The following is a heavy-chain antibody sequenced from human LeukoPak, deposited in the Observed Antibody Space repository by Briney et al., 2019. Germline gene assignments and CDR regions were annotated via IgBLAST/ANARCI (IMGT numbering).Heavy chain of an antibody. V-gene: IGHV3-48*01. CDR2: ITASGTAM. Sequence: GGSLRLSCAASGFTFSSYSMNWVRQAPGKGLEWVSHITASGTAMFYADSVKGRFTISRDNAKNSLYLQMNSLRSEDTAVYYCARGQIPYGDYFAAPYWGQGTLVTVSS. CDR1: GFTFSSYS. J-gene: IGHJ4*02. CDR3: ARGQIPYGDYFAAPY. D-gene: IGHD4-17*01.